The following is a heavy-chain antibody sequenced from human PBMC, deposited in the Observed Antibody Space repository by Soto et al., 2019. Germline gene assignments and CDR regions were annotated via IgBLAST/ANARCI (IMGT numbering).Heavy chain of an antibody. Sequence: QVQLQESGPGLVKPSETLSLTCTVSGGSISSYYLSWIRQPPGKGLEWIGYIYYSGSTNYNPSLKSRVTISVDTSKIQFSLTLSSVTAADTAVYYCARRYGSCFDSWGQGTLVTVSS. CDR1: GGSISSYY. CDR3: ARRYGSCFDS. CDR2: IYYSGST. V-gene: IGHV4-59*08. D-gene: IGHD5-18*01. J-gene: IGHJ4*02.